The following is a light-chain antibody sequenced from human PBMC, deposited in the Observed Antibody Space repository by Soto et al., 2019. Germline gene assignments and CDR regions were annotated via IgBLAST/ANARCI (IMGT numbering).Light chain of an antibody. V-gene: IGKV3D-20*02. J-gene: IGKJ5*01. CDR2: DAS. CDR3: QQRYSWPPVT. CDR1: QTVRNNY. Sequence: EFVLTQSPGTLSLSPGERATLSCRASQTVRNNYLAWYQQKPGQAPRLLIYDASSRATGIPDRFSGSGSGTDFTLTISSLEPEDFAVYYCQQRYSWPPVTFGQGTRLEIK.